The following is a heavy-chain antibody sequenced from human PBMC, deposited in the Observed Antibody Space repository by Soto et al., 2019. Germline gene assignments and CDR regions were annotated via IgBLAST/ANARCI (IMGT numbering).Heavy chain of an antibody. CDR2: ITWNSGTA. V-gene: IGHV3-9*01. Sequence: DVQLVESGGGLVQPGRSLRLSCAASGFTFDDYAMHWVRQAPGKGLEWVSGITWNSGTALYADSVKGRFSISRDNARSSLYLQMNSLRPEDTALYYCAKRPGGENWCFDGWGRGTLVTVSS. J-gene: IGHJ2*01. CDR1: GFTFDDYA. D-gene: IGHD2-21*01. CDR3: AKRPGGENWCFDG.